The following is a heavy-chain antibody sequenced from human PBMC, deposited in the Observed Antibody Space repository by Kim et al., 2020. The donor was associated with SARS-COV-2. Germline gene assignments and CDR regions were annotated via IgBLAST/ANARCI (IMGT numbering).Heavy chain of an antibody. CDR2: ISGEGLRT. D-gene: IGHD2-2*01. CDR1: GFTLSGYA. J-gene: IGHJ6*04. Sequence: GGSLRLSCAASGFTLSGYAMTWVRQAPGKGLEWVSMISGEGLRTYYADSVKGRFTVSRDISTNTLYLQMNSLRAEDTAVYYCAETFRNAFSRDVWGKGTTVTVSS. CDR3: AETFRNAFSRDV. V-gene: IGHV3-23*01.